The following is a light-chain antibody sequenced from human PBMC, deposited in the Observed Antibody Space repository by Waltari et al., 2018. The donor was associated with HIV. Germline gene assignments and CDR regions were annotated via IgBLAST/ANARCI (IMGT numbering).Light chain of an antibody. J-gene: IGKJ1*01. CDR2: GAA. Sequence: EVVLTQSPATLSLSPGETATLSCRASQRVDSTFLSWYQLKPGQAPRLLIYGAATRVSGIPPRFSGRGSGTDFTLTISSLYPEDFAVYYCQQDYNLPGTFGQGTRVEIK. CDR3: QQDYNLPGT. CDR1: QRVDSTF. V-gene: IGKV3D-7*01.